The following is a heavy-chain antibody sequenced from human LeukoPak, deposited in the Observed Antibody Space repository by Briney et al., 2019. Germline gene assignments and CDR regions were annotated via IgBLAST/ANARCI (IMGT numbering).Heavy chain of an antibody. Sequence: SETLSLTGTASGGSISSYSWSWIRKPPGKGREWIGYIYYSGSTNYNPSLKSRVTISVDTSKNQFSLKLSSVTAADTAVYYCASTLAAAAGTHFQHWGQGTLVTVSS. V-gene: IGHV4-59*12. CDR3: ASTLAAAAGTHFQH. CDR2: IYYSGST. D-gene: IGHD6-13*01. CDR1: GGSISSYS. J-gene: IGHJ1*01.